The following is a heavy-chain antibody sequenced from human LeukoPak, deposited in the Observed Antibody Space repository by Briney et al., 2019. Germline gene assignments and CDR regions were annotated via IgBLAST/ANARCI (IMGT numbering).Heavy chain of an antibody. CDR3: ARRSPNSGWPD. D-gene: IGHD5-12*01. CDR2: IYFGRTT. J-gene: IGHJ4*02. CDR1: GGSITSNNYY. V-gene: IGHV4-39*01. Sequence: SETLSLTCTVSGGSITSNNYYWGWIRQPPGKGLEFIGSIYFGRTTYYTPSLKSRVTISIDTSTNQFSLKLSSVTAADTAVYYCARRSPNSGWPDWGQGTLVTVSS.